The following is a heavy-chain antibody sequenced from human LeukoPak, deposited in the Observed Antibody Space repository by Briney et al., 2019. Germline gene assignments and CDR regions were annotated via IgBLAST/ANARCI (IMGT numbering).Heavy chain of an antibody. Sequence: GGSLRLSCAASGFTFDDYAMHWVRQAPGKGLEWMGGFDPEDGETIYAQKFQGRVTMTEDTSTDTVYMELSSLRSEDTAVYYCATESIAARGAFDYWGQGTLVTVSS. J-gene: IGHJ4*02. CDR1: GFTFDDYA. CDR3: ATESIAARGAFDY. D-gene: IGHD6-6*01. CDR2: FDPEDGET. V-gene: IGHV1-24*01.